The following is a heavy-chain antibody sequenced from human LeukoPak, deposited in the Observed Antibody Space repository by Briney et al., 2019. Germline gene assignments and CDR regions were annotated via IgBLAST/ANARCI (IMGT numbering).Heavy chain of an antibody. CDR1: GFTFSSYG. V-gene: IGHV3-33*01. Sequence: GGSLRLSCAASGFTFSSYGMHWVRQAPGKGLEWVAVIWYDGSNKYYADSVKGRFTISRDNSKNTLYLQMNSLKTEDTAVYYCTTDPLVDVPLADYWGQGTLVTVSS. CDR3: TTDPLVDVPLADY. CDR2: IWYDGSNK. D-gene: IGHD1-26*01. J-gene: IGHJ4*02.